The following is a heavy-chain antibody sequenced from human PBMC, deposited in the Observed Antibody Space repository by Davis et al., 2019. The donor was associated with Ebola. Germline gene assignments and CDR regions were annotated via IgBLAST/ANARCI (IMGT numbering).Heavy chain of an antibody. J-gene: IGHJ4*02. CDR1: GFTFSDYY. V-gene: IGHV3-11*06. CDR2: ISSSSSYT. CDR3: ARVDNGGNSDY. Sequence: GESLKISCAASGFTFSDYYMSWIRQAPGKGLEWVSYISSSSSYTNYADSVKGRFTISRDNSKNTLYLQMNSLRAEDTAVYYCARVDNGGNSDYWGQGTLVTVSS. D-gene: IGHD4-23*01.